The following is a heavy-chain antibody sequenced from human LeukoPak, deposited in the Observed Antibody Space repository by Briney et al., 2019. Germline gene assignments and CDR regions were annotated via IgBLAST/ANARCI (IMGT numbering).Heavy chain of an antibody. V-gene: IGHV3-30-3*01. Sequence: QTGGSLRLSCAVSGFTFNSYPMHWVRQAPGKGLEWVTVISYDGTHKYYADSVKGRFTISRDNSKNTLYVQMNSLRAEDTAVYYCARENNWNYAIFDYWGQGTLVTVSS. D-gene: IGHD1-7*01. J-gene: IGHJ4*02. CDR2: ISYDGTHK. CDR3: ARENNWNYAIFDY. CDR1: GFTFNSYP.